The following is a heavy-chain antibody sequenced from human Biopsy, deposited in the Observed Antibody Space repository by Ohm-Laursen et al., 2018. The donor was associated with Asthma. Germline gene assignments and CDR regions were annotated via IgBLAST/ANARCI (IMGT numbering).Heavy chain of an antibody. J-gene: IGHJ3*01. V-gene: IGHV2-5*02. CDR3: AHRLFEFSNNDYRDAFDV. D-gene: IGHD3-16*01. CDR1: GFSLIATGVG. Sequence: PTQTLTLTCTFSGFSLIATGVGVGWIRQPPGKALEWLALVYWDDDKHYSPSLKSRLNIAKDTYKNQVVLTMTNVDPGDSATYFCAHRLFEFSNNDYRDAFDVWGQGTLVTVSS. CDR2: VYWDDDK.